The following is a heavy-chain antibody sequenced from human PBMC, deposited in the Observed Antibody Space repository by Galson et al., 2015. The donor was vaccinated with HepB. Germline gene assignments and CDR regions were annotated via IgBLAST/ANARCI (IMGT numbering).Heavy chain of an antibody. D-gene: IGHD3-22*01. V-gene: IGHV1-18*04. Sequence: SVKVSCKASDYTFTSYGISWVRQAPGQGLEWMGWISAYNGNTNYAQKLKGRVTMTTDTSTSTAYMELRSMRSDDTAVYYCAKDVLTFYDSSGLRGNWLDPWGQGTLVTVSS. J-gene: IGHJ5*02. CDR2: ISAYNGNT. CDR3: AKDVLTFYDSSGLRGNWLDP. CDR1: DYTFTSYG.